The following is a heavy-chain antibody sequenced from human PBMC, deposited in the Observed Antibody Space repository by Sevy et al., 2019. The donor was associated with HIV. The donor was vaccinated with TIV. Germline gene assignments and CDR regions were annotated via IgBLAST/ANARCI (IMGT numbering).Heavy chain of an antibody. CDR2: IKKDGSQK. CDR3: FGGTN. V-gene: IGHV3-7*03. Sequence: GGSLRLSCTDSGLTFSNYWMHWVRQAPAKGLEWVASIKKDGSQKDYVDSVKGRFIISRDNAKSSVYLQMNSLRDEDAAVYYCFGGTNWGQGTLVTVSS. D-gene: IGHD3-16*01. J-gene: IGHJ4*02. CDR1: GLTFSNYW.